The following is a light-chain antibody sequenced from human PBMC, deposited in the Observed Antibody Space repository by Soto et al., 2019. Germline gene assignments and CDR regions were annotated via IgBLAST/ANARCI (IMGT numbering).Light chain of an antibody. CDR3: QQYGSSPLYT. J-gene: IGKJ2*01. V-gene: IGKV3-20*01. Sequence: EIVLTQSPGTLSLSPGERATLSCRASQSVSSSYLAWYQQKPGQAPRLLIYGASSRATGIPDRFSGSGSGKDFTLTISGLEPEDFAVYYCQQYGSSPLYTFGQGTKLEIK. CDR2: GAS. CDR1: QSVSSSY.